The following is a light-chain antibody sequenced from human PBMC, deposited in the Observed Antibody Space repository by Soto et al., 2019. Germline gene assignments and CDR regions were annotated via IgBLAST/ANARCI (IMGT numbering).Light chain of an antibody. CDR2: KAS. Sequence: DIQMTQPPSTLSASVGDRVTITCRASQTISSWLAWYQQKPGKAPKLLIYKASTLKSGVTSSFSGSGSGTEFTLTISSLQPDDFATYYGQHYNSYSEAFGQGTKVERK. J-gene: IGKJ1*01. V-gene: IGKV1-5*03. CDR3: QHYNSYSEA. CDR1: QTISSW.